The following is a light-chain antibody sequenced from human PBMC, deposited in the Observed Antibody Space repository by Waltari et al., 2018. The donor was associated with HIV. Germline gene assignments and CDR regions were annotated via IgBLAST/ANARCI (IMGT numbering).Light chain of an antibody. CDR2: EVN. CDR1: SNDIGPYNY. J-gene: IGLJ6*01. CDR3: SAYAGSGNLLL. Sequence: QSALTQPPAASGSPGQSVTISCTGTSNDIGPYNYVSWYQQHPDKAPRLLIYEVNKMPSGVPGRFSGPKSGNTASLTVSGLQAEDEADDYCSAYAGSGNLLLFGGGTKVTVL. V-gene: IGLV2-8*01.